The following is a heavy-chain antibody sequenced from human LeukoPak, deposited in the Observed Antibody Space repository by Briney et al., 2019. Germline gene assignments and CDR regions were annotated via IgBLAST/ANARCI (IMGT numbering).Heavy chain of an antibody. CDR2: ISYDGSNK. CDR3: AKGRGTEWFGELFSGMDV. J-gene: IGHJ6*02. Sequence: GGSLRLSCAASGFTFSSYGMHWVRQAPGKGLEGVAVISYDGSNKYYADSVKGRFTISRDNSKNTLYLQMNSLRAEDTAVYYCAKGRGTEWFGELFSGMDVWGQGTTVTVSS. CDR1: GFTFSSYG. V-gene: IGHV3-30*18. D-gene: IGHD3-10*01.